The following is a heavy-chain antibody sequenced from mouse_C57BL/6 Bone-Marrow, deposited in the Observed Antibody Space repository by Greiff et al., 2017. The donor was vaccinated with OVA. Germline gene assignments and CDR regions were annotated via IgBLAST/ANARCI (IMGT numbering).Heavy chain of an antibody. CDR1: GYAFSSSW. CDR3: AMVTTVDY. V-gene: IGHV1-82*01. D-gene: IGHD2-2*01. J-gene: IGHJ2*01. CDR2: IYPGDGDT. Sequence: QVQLKQSGPELVKPGASVKISCKASGYAFSSSWMNWVKQRPGKGLEWIGRIYPGDGDTNYNGKFKGKATLTADKSSSTAYMQLSSLTSEYSAVYFCAMVTTVDYWGQGTTLTVSS.